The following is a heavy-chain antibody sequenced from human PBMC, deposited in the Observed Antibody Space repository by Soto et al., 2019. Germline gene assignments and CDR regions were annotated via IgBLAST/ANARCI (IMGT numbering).Heavy chain of an antibody. V-gene: IGHV4-59*01. CDR2: IYYSGST. D-gene: IGHD3-3*01. J-gene: IGHJ5*02. CDR1: GGSLSYYY. CDR3: ARVNDFWTGYYSTNWFDP. Sequence: SETLSLTCTVSGGSLSYYYWSWIRQPPGMGLEWIGYIYYSGSTNHNPSLKSRVTISVDTSKNQFSLKLSSVTAADTAVYYCARVNDFWTGYYSTNWFDPWGQGTLVTVSS.